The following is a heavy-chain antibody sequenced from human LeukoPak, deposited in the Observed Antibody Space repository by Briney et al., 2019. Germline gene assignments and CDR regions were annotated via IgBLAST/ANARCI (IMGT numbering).Heavy chain of an antibody. CDR2: ISGSGGST. Sequence: GGFLRLSCAASGFTFSSYAMSWVRQAPGKGLEWVSAISGSGGSTYYADSVKGRFTISRDNSKNTLYLQMNSLRAEDTAVYYCAKGQAIFGEVPDYWGQGTLVTVSS. D-gene: IGHD3-3*01. CDR1: GFTFSSYA. CDR3: AKGQAIFGEVPDY. J-gene: IGHJ4*02. V-gene: IGHV3-23*01.